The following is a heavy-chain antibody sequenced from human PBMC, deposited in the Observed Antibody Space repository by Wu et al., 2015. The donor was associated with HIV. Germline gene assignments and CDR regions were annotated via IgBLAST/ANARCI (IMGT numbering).Heavy chain of an antibody. J-gene: IGHJ4*02. CDR2: MNPDNGNT. Sequence: QVQLVQSGAEVKKPGASVRVSCQASGYIFSNYDINWVRQAPGQGLEWMGWMNPDNGNTAFAQKFQGRVTMTRNTSISTAYMVLRSLRFDDAAVYYCARGLTGPMMTGALRYWGQGTLVAVSP. V-gene: IGHV1-8*01. D-gene: IGHD3-9*01. CDR3: ARGLTGPMMTGALRY. CDR1: GYIFSNYD.